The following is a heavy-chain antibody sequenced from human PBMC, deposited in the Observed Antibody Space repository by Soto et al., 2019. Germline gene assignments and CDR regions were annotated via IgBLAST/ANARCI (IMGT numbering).Heavy chain of an antibody. CDR1: GYSFTSYW. D-gene: IGHD1-1*01. J-gene: IGHJ6*02. V-gene: IGHV5-10-1*01. Sequence: PGESLKISCKGSGYSFTSYWISWVRQMPGKGLEWMGRIDPSDSYTNYSPSFQGHVTISADKSISTAYLQGGSLKASDTAMYYCARMKLSGIYKQYCYYCGMDLWGQGTTGTVSS. CDR3: ARMKLSGIYKQYCYYCGMDL. CDR2: IDPSDSYT.